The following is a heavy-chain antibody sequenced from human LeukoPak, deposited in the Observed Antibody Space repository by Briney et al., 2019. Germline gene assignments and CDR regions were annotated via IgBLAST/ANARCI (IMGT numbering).Heavy chain of an antibody. Sequence: SETLSLTRTVSGGSISSGDYYWSWIRQPPGKGLEWIGYIYYSGSTYYNPSLKSRVTISVDTSKNQFSLKLSSVTAADTAVYYCASLTYYYDSSGYWYWGQGTLVTVSS. J-gene: IGHJ4*02. V-gene: IGHV4-30-4*01. CDR2: IYYSGST. D-gene: IGHD3-22*01. CDR3: ASLTYYYDSSGYWY. CDR1: GGSISSGDYY.